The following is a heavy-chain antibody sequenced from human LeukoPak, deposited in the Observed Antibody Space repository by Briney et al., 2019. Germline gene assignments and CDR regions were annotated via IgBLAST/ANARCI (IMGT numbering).Heavy chain of an antibody. J-gene: IGHJ6*03. CDR3: ARVITGTTFSNNYYYYMDV. CDR1: GYTFTSYG. CDR2: ISAYNGNT. V-gene: IGHV1-18*01. Sequence: ASVKVSCKASGYTFTSYGISWVRQAPGQGLEWMGWISAYNGNTNYAQKLQGRVTMTTDTSTSTAYMELRSLRSDDTAVYYCARVITGTTFSNNYYYYMDVWGKGTTVTVSS. D-gene: IGHD1-7*01.